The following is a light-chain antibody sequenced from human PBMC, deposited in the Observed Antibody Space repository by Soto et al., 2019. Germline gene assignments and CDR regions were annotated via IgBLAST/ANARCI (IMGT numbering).Light chain of an antibody. CDR3: QLYDNLPRYT. J-gene: IGKJ2*01. V-gene: IGKV1-33*01. Sequence: DIQMTQSPSSLSTSVGERVTITCQASQDISNSLNWYQQKPGKAPNLLIYEASKLQTGVPSRFSGGGSGTHFTFTISNLQPEDIATYYCQLYDNLPRYTFGLGTKLEIK. CDR1: QDISNS. CDR2: EAS.